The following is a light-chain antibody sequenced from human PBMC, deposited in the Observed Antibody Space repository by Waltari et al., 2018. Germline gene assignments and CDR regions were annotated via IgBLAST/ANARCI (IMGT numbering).Light chain of an antibody. V-gene: IGLV7-46*01. J-gene: IGLJ7*01. CDR1: TGTVTSGHY. Sequence: QAVVTQEPSLTVSPGGTVTLTCGSSTGTVTSGHYPYWFQQKPGQAPRTLIYDTTDKHSWTPARFSGPLLGGKAALTRSGAQPEDGAEYYCLLSYTGFGAVFGGGTQLTVL. CDR2: DTT. CDR3: LLSYTGFGAV.